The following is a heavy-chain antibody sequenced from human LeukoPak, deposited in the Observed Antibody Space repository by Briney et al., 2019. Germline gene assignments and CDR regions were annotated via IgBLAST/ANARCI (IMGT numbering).Heavy chain of an antibody. D-gene: IGHD6-19*01. V-gene: IGHV1-18*01. CDR3: ARDRSSGTIVDY. Sequence: ASVKVSCKASGYTFTSYGISWARQAPGQGLEWMGWISAYNGNTNYAQKLQGRVTMTTDTSTSTAYMELRSLRSDDTAVYYCARDRSSGTIVDYWGQGTLVTVSS. CDR1: GYTFTSYG. J-gene: IGHJ4*02. CDR2: ISAYNGNT.